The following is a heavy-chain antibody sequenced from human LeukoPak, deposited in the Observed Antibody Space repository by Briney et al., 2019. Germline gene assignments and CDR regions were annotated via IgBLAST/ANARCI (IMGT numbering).Heavy chain of an antibody. J-gene: IGHJ4*02. D-gene: IGHD4-17*01. V-gene: IGHV3-23*01. CDR2: ISSGGGST. CDR3: ARTAMGDYVRFPNDY. Sequence: GGSLRLSCAASGFTFSSYAMSWVRQAPGKGLEWVSAISSGGGSTYYADSVKGLFTISRHNSKNTLYLHMNSPSDQDTALSYCARTAMGDYVRFPNDYWGQGTLVTVSS. CDR1: GFTFSSYA.